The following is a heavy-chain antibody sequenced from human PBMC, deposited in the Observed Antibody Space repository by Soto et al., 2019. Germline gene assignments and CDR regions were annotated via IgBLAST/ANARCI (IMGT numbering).Heavy chain of an antibody. CDR1: GGSFSGYY. D-gene: IGHD3-9*01. CDR3: ARATNYDILTGYYEAHYYYCMDV. Sequence: PSETLSLTCAVYGGSFSGYYWSWIRQPPGKGLEWIGEINHSGSTNYNPSLKSRVTISVDTSKNQFSLKLSSVTAADTAVYYCARATNYDILTGYYEAHYYYCMDVWGKGTTVTVSS. CDR2: INHSGST. J-gene: IGHJ6*03. V-gene: IGHV4-34*01.